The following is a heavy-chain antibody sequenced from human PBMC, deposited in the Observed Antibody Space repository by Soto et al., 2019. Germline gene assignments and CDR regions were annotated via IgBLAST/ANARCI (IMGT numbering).Heavy chain of an antibody. Sequence: QLQLQESGPGLVKPSETLSLTCTVSSGSITSNTYYWGWLRQPPGRGLEWIASIYYRGTTYYKPSLKSRVTISLDPSKNQFSLKLSSVTAADTAVYYCTGHSSGSPLAWGQGTLVTVSS. D-gene: IGHD6-19*01. J-gene: IGHJ5*02. V-gene: IGHV4-39*01. CDR3: TGHSSGSPLA. CDR2: IYYRGTT. CDR1: SGSITSNTYY.